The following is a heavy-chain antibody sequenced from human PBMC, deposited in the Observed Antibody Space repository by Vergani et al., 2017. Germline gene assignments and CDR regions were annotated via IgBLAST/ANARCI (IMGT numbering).Heavy chain of an antibody. D-gene: IGHD1-14*01. CDR3: ARVGSPEPLGSTNAFDI. J-gene: IGHJ3*02. CDR1: GGTFSSYA. V-gene: IGHV1-69*18. CDR2: IIPIFGTA. Sequence: QVQLVQSGAEVKKPGSSVKVSCKASGGTFSSYAISWVRQAPGQGLEWMGRIIPIFGTANYAQKFQGRVTITADESTSTAYRELSSLRSEDTAVYYCARVGSPEPLGSTNAFDIWGQGTMVTVSS.